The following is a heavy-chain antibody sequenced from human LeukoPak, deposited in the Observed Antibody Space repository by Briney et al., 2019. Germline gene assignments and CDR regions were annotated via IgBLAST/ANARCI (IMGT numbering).Heavy chain of an antibody. V-gene: IGHV3-7*01. CDR2: IGEDGSEK. Sequence: GSLRLSCAASGFTFSSYWMTWVRQAPGKGLGGVANIGEDGSEKYYVDSVKGRFTISRDNAKNSLYLQVNSLRAEDTAVYYCARLNYDFWSGVWEGYYMDVWGKGTTVTVSS. CDR1: GFTFSSYW. J-gene: IGHJ6*03. CDR3: ARLNYDFWSGVWEGYYMDV. D-gene: IGHD3-3*01.